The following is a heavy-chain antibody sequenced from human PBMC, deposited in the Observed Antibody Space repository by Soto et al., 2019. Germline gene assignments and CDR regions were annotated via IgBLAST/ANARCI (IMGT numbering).Heavy chain of an antibody. V-gene: IGHV2-5*02. Sequence: QITLKESGPTLVRPTQTLTLTCTFSGFSLSTSEVGVGWIRQPPGKALEWLAVIYWDDDKRYSPSLKSRLPINNDTSKNHVILTMTNMDPVDTATYYCAHVIVVVVAATRVYALDIWGQGTMVTVSS. CDR3: AHVIVVVVAATRVYALDI. CDR1: GFSLSTSEVG. J-gene: IGHJ3*02. D-gene: IGHD2-15*01. CDR2: IYWDDDK.